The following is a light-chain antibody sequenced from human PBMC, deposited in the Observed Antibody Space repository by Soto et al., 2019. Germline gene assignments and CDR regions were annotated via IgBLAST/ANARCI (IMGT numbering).Light chain of an antibody. Sequence: QSVLTQPPSVSGAPGQRVTISCTGSSSNIGAGYDVQWYQHLPGAAPKLLFYDSSNRPSGVPARFSASKSGTSASLAITGLQAEDEADYFCQSFARGLSGPLFGGGTKVTVL. CDR1: SSNIGAGYD. J-gene: IGLJ2*01. CDR3: QSFARGLSGPL. V-gene: IGLV1-40*01. CDR2: DSS.